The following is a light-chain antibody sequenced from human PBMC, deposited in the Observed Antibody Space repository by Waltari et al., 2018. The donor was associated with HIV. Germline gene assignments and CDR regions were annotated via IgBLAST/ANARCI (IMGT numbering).Light chain of an antibody. J-gene: IGKJ4*02. V-gene: IGKV3-11*01. CDR3: QQRTDWPPVLT. CDR1: TSVATH. CDR2: DAA. Sequence: EIVLSQSPATLPFSPGERANLSCRARTSVATHLAWYKQKPGPAPGLLIYDAANRATGIPAGFSGSGSGKDVTLTISSLEPEDVAAYYCQQRTDWPPVLTFGGGTRVEI.